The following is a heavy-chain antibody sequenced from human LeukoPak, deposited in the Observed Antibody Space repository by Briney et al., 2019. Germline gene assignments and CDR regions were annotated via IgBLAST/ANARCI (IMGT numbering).Heavy chain of an antibody. Sequence: KASETLSLTCMVSSGSIIGYYWAWIRQPPGKGLEWIGYIQYSGTTEYNPSLASRATISVDTAKDQFSLNLRSVTAADTAVYYCARDRAAGTLDFWGQGTLVTVSS. J-gene: IGHJ4*02. D-gene: IGHD6-13*01. CDR3: ARDRAAGTLDF. CDR1: SGSIIGYY. CDR2: IQYSGTT. V-gene: IGHV4-59*01.